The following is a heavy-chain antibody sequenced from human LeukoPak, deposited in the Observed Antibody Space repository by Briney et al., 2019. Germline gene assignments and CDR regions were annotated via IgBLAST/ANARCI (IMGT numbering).Heavy chain of an antibody. CDR2: IMGGGGST. CDR1: GCSFSSYV. J-gene: IGHJ4*02. Sequence: GGSLRLSCAASGCSFSSYVMSWGRQAPGGGLGWVSAIMGGGGSTYYADSVKGRFTTSRDNTKNTRYLQMSIVRAEDTAVYYCASQKESFYDSSANYWSQGTLVTVSS. D-gene: IGHD3-22*01. V-gene: IGHV3-23*01. CDR3: ASQKESFYDSSANY.